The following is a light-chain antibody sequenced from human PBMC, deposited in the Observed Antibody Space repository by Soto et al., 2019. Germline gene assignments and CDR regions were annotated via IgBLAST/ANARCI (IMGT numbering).Light chain of an antibody. V-gene: IGKV3-11*01. J-gene: IGKJ2*01. CDR2: DSA. CDR3: LGRYNWPRT. Sequence: DIVLTQSPATLSLPPGERATLSCRASQSVSSYLAWYQQKPCQAPRLLIYDSANRSTGIPARVSGSGSGTDVTLTISGLGPDDAAVYYCLGRYNWPRTFGKGTKVVVK. CDR1: QSVSSY.